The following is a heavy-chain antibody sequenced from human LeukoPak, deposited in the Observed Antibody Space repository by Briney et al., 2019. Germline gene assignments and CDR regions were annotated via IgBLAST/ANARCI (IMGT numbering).Heavy chain of an antibody. CDR3: AKRRRDISSGYYSDY. CDR2: ISGSGGST. J-gene: IGHJ4*02. CDR1: GFTFSSYA. D-gene: IGHD3-22*01. Sequence: PGGSLRLSCAASGFTFSSYAMSWVRQAPGKGLEWVSAISGSGGSTYYADSVKGRFTISRGNSKNTLYLQMNSLRAEDAAVYYCAKRRRDISSGYYSDYWGQGTLVTVSS. V-gene: IGHV3-23*01.